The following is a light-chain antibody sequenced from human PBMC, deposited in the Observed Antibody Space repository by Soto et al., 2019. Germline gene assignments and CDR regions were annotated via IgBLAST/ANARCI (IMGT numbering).Light chain of an antibody. CDR3: QQRYGWPPLT. J-gene: IGKJ4*01. V-gene: IGKV3-11*01. CDR1: RGVGIY. Sequence: EIVLTQSPATLSLSPGERATLSCRASRGVGIYLAWYQQKPGQAPRLLIYDTSNRATGIPARFSGSGSGTDSTLTISGREPEDFAVYYCQQRYGWPPLTFGGGTRVEI. CDR2: DTS.